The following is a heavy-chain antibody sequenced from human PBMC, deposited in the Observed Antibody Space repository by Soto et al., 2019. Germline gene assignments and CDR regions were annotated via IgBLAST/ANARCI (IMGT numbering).Heavy chain of an antibody. Sequence: QVQLVESGGGVVQPGRSLRLSCAASGFTFSSYGMHWVRQAPGKGLEWVAGISYDGSNKYYADSVKGRFTITRDNSKNTLYLQRNSRRAEDTAVYYCAKGYCSGGSCYSFVNFDYWGQGTLVTVSS. V-gene: IGHV3-30*18. CDR2: ISYDGSNK. J-gene: IGHJ4*02. CDR1: GFTFSSYG. D-gene: IGHD2-15*01. CDR3: AKGYCSGGSCYSFVNFDY.